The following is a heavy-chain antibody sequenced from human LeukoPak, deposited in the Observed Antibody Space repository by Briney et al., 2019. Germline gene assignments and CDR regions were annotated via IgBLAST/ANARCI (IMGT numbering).Heavy chain of an antibody. CDR3: ARHGKGQGQQLISPDMGYHYMDV. D-gene: IGHD6-13*01. CDR1: GYRFTSYW. Sequence: GESLKISCKGSGYRFTSYWIGWVRQMPGKGLEWMGIIYPGDPDTRYSPSFQGQVTISADKSISTAYLQWSSLKASDTAMYYCARHGKGQGQQLISPDMGYHYMDVWGKGTTVTVSS. V-gene: IGHV5-51*01. J-gene: IGHJ6*03. CDR2: IYPGDPDT.